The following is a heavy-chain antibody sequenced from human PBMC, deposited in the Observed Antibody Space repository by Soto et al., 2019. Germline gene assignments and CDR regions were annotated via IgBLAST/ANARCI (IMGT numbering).Heavy chain of an antibody. CDR2: ISGYSGNA. D-gene: IGHD4-17*01. J-gene: IGHJ4*02. Sequence: QVQVMQSGAEVKKPGDSVKVSCKTSGYIFSDYGINWVRQAPGQGLEWMGWISGYSGNANLAQKFQGRVTMTTDKSTRTAYMELRMLRSDDTAVYYCAKRTSGTTGGESDYWGQGTLVTVSS. CDR3: AKRTSGTTGGESDY. V-gene: IGHV1-18*04. CDR1: GYIFSDYG.